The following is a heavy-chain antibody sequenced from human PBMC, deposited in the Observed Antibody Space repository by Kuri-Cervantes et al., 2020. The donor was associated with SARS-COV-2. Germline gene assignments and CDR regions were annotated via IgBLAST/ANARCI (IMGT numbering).Heavy chain of an antibody. Sequence: GGSLRLSCAASGFTFSDYYMSWIRQAPGKGLEWVSSISSSSSYIYYADSVKGRFTISRDNAKNPLYLQMNSLRAEDTAVYYCARAVVVTAMPFGYWGQGTLVTVSS. D-gene: IGHD2-21*02. CDR1: GFTFSDYY. CDR3: ARAVVVTAMPFGY. CDR2: ISSSSSYI. V-gene: IGHV3-11*06. J-gene: IGHJ4*02.